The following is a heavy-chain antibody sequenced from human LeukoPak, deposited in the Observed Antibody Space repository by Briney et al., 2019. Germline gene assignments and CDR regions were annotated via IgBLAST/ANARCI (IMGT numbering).Heavy chain of an antibody. D-gene: IGHD3-22*01. CDR2: IRYDGSNK. CDR1: GFTFSSYG. Sequence: GGSLRLSCAASGFTFSSYGIHWVRQAPGKGLEWVAFIRYDGSNKYYADSVKGRFTISRDNSKNTLYLQMDSLRAEDTAIYYCAKDSSVYHYDSRNFDYWGQGTLVTVSS. V-gene: IGHV3-30*02. CDR3: AKDSSVYHYDSRNFDY. J-gene: IGHJ4*02.